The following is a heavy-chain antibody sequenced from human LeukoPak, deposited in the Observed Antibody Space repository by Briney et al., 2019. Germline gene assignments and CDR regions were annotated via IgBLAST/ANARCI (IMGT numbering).Heavy chain of an antibody. CDR3: ARALSEQLINWFDP. CDR1: GYSISSGYY. D-gene: IGHD6-13*01. J-gene: IGHJ5*02. Sequence: PSETLSLTCTVSGYSISSGYYWGWIRQPPGKGLEWIGSIYHSGSTYYNPSLKSRVTISVDTSKNQFSLKLSSVTAADTAVYYCARALSEQLINWFDPWGQGTLVTVSS. V-gene: IGHV4-38-2*02. CDR2: IYHSGST.